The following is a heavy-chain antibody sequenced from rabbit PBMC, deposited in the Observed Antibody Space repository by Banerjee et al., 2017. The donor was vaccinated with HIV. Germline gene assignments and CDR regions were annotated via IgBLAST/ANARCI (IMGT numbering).Heavy chain of an antibody. CDR3: ARSGVGGVVYTTTRLDL. D-gene: IGHD7-1*01. J-gene: IGHJ3*01. V-gene: IGHV1S40*01. CDR2: IYAGSSGNT. CDR1: GFDLSRYYY. Sequence: QSLEESGGDLVKPGASLTLTCTASGFDLSRYYYMCWVRQAPGKGLEWIGCIYAGSSGNTYYASWAKGRFTISKTSSTKVTLQMTSLTAADTATYFCARSGVGGVVYTTTRLDLWGPGTLVTVS.